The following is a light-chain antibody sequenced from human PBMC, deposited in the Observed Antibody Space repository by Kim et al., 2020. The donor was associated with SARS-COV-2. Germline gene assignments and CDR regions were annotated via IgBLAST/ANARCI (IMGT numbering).Light chain of an antibody. V-gene: IGKV1-39*01. CDR1: QGISSY. J-gene: IGKJ2*01. CDR2: AAS. CDR3: QQSYSTLYT. Sequence: YACVGDRVTSTCQASQGISSYLNWYQQKPEKAPKLLIYAASSLQSEVPSRFNGSGSGTDFTLTISSLQPKDFATNYCQQSYSTLYTFGQGTKREI.